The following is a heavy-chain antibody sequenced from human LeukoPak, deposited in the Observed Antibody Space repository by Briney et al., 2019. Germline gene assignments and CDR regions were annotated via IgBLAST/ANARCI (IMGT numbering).Heavy chain of an antibody. CDR2: IWYDGSKK. CDR3: ARDFGVTNYHFDY. V-gene: IGHV3-33*01. J-gene: IGHJ4*02. CDR1: GVTFSSYG. Sequence: GGSLRLSCAASGVTFSSYGIHWVRQAPGKGLEWVAVIWYDGSKKYYADSVKGRFTISRDDSKNTLYLQMNSLRAEDTAVYYCARDFGVTNYHFDYWGQGTLVTVSS. D-gene: IGHD3-16*01.